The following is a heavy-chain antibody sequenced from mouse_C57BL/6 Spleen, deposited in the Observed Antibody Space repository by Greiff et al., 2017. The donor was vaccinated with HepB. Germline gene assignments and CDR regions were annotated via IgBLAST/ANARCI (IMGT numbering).Heavy chain of an antibody. J-gene: IGHJ3*01. Sequence: QVQLQQPGAELVKPGASVKLSCKASGYTFTSYWMHWVKQRPGRGLEWIGRIDPNSGGTKYNEKFKSKATLTVDKPSSTAYMQLSSLTSEDSAAYYCAREGYSNPFAYWGQGTLVTVSA. CDR1: GYTFTSYW. CDR2: IDPNSGGT. D-gene: IGHD2-5*01. CDR3: AREGYSNPFAY. V-gene: IGHV1-72*01.